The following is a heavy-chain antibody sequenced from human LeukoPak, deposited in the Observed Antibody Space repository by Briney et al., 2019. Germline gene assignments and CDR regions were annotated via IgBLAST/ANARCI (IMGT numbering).Heavy chain of an antibody. D-gene: IGHD3-10*01. CDR3: AKDRGYFYGSGSYDGY. CDR2: ISASGGTT. Sequence: GGSLRLSCAASGLTFSSYAMSWVRQAPGKGLEWVSAISASGGTTYYADSVKGRFTISRDNSKNTLYLQMNSLRAEDTAVYYCAKDRGYFYGSGSYDGYWGRGTLVTVSS. V-gene: IGHV3-23*01. CDR1: GLTFSSYA. J-gene: IGHJ4*02.